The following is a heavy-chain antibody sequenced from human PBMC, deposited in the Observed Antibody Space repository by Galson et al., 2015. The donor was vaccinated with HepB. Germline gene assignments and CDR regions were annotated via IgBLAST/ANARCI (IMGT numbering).Heavy chain of an antibody. CDR2: IKQDGSEK. CDR1: GFTFSNSW. J-gene: IGHJ3*02. Sequence: SLRLSCAASGFTFSNSWMTWVRQAPGKGLEWVANIKQDGSEKYYVDSLKGRFTISRDNAQSSLYLQMSSLRAEDTAVYYCARGYGSSWPDTFDIWGQGTMVTVSS. D-gene: IGHD6-13*01. V-gene: IGHV3-7*03. CDR3: ARGYGSSWPDTFDI.